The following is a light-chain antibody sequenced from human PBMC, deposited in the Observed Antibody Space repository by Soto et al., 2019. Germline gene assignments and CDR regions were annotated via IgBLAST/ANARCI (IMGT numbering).Light chain of an antibody. CDR2: DVS. Sequence: QSALTQPRSVSGSPGQSVTISCTGTSSDVGGYNYVSWYQQHPGKAPKLMIYDVSKRPSGVPDRFSGSKSGNRASLTISGLQAEDEAEYYCCSYAGSYTWVFSGGTKVTVL. CDR1: SSDVGGYNY. CDR3: CSYAGSYTWV. J-gene: IGLJ3*02. V-gene: IGLV2-11*01.